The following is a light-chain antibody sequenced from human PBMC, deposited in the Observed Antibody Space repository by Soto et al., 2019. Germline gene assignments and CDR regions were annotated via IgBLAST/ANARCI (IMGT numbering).Light chain of an antibody. CDR2: GAS. Sequence: EIVLTQSPGTLSLSPGERATLSCRASQSVSNSYLAWYQQKPGQAPRLLIYGASSRATGIPDRFSGSGSGTDFTLTISRLEPEDFAVYYCQQYGSSTTFGQGTRLEIK. CDR1: QSVSNSY. J-gene: IGKJ5*01. CDR3: QQYGSSTT. V-gene: IGKV3-20*01.